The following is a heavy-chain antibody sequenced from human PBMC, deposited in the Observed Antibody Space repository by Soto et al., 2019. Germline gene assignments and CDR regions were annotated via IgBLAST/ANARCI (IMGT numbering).Heavy chain of an antibody. CDR2: IKHSGSP. CDR1: GGSLSCYY. V-gene: IGHV4-34*01. D-gene: IGHD2-2*01. Sequence: SETLSLTCAVYGGSLSCYYCSWIRQPPGKGLEWIGEIKHSGSPTYNPSLKSRVTISVDTSKNQFSLKLGSVTAADTAVYYCATYQGTCSRTNCYGAFDIWGQGTMVTVS. CDR3: ATYQGTCSRTNCYGAFDI. J-gene: IGHJ3*02.